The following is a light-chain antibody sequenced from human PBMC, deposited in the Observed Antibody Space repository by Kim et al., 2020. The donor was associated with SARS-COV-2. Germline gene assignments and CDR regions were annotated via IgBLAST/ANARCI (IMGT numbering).Light chain of an antibody. CDR2: QDT. CDR3: QAWDSSTAE. V-gene: IGLV3-1*01. J-gene: IGLJ2*01. Sequence: SYELTQPPSVSVSPGQTASITCSGDKLGDKYASWYQQKPGRSPVLVIYQDTKRPSGIPERFSGSNSGNTATLTISGTQAMDEADYYCQAWDSSTAEFGGGTQLTVL. CDR1: KLGDKY.